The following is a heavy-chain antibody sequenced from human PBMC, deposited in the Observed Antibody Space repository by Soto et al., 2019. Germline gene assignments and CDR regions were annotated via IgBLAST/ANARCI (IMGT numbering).Heavy chain of an antibody. CDR1: GDSISGYY. CDR3: AREFYYDSSGIGFDS. D-gene: IGHD3-22*01. CDR2: FYSSGSP. V-gene: IGHV4-59*01. Sequence: SETLSLTCTVSGDSISGYYSSWIRQPPGKGLEWIGDFYSSGSPHHNPSLKNRVSISEDRSKNEFSLKLSSVTAADTAIYYCAREFYYDSSGIGFDSWGQGTLVTVSS. J-gene: IGHJ4*02.